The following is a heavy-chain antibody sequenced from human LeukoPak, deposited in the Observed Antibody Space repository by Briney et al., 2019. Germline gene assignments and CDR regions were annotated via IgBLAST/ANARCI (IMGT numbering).Heavy chain of an antibody. Sequence: GGSLRLSRAASGFTFSSNSFSSYGMHWVRQAPGKGLEWVAFIRYDGNNKYYADSVEGRFTISRDNSKNTLYLQTNSLRDDDSAAYFCARVYLERLTAGYFDHWGQGTQVTVSP. D-gene: IGHD2-8*01. CDR2: IRYDGNNK. V-gene: IGHV3-30*02. J-gene: IGHJ4*02. CDR1: GFTFSSNSFSSYG. CDR3: ARVYLERLTAGYFDH.